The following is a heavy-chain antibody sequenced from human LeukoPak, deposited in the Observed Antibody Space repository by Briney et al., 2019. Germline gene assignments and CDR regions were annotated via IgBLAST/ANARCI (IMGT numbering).Heavy chain of an antibody. CDR3: ARVLYSYGPFDY. D-gene: IGHD5-18*01. V-gene: IGHV4-61*02. Sequence: SETLSLTCTVSGGSISSGSYYWSWIRQPAGKGLEWIGRIYTSGSTNYNPSLKSRVTISVDTSKNQFSLKLSSVTAADTAVYYCARVLYSYGPFDYWGQGTLVTVSS. J-gene: IGHJ4*02. CDR2: IYTSGST. CDR1: GGSISSGSYY.